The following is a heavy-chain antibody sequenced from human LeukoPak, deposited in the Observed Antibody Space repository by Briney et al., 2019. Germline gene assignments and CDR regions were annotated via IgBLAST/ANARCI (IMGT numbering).Heavy chain of an antibody. J-gene: IGHJ5*02. CDR2: IKSYGSST. CDR3: AKSDWFDP. V-gene: IGHV3-74*01. CDR1: GFTFSIYS. Sequence: GGSLRLSCAASGFTFSIYSMHWVRQAPGKGLVWVSRIKSYGSSTSYADSVKGRFTISRDNAKNTLYLQMDSLRVEDTAVYYCAKSDWFDPCGQGTLVTVSS.